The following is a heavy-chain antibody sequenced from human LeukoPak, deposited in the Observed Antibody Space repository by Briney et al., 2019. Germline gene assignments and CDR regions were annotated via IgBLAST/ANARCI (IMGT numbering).Heavy chain of an antibody. CDR2: IKQDGSEK. V-gene: IGHV3-7*01. CDR3: ARDSVGSSSWYYYYGMDV. J-gene: IGHJ6*02. Sequence: AGGSLRLSCAASGFTFSSYWMSWVRQAPGKGLEWVANIKQDGSEKYYVDSVKGRFTISRDNAKNSLYLQMNSLRAEDTAVYYCARDSVGSSSWYYYYGMDVWGQGTTVTVSS. CDR1: GFTFSSYW. D-gene: IGHD6-13*01.